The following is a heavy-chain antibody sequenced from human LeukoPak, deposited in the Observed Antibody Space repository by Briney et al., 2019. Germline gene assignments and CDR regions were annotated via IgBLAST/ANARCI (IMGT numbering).Heavy chain of an antibody. CDR3: ARGHAPYYSDTSAYYDYFDF. V-gene: IGHV1-2*02. J-gene: IGHJ4*02. CDR2: INPNNGGT. Sequence: ASVKVSCKASGYSFIGYYIHWVRQAPGQGLEWMGWINPNNGGTNYAQTFQGRVSMTRDTSISTVYMELSRLRSDDTAVYYCARGHAPYYSDTSAYYDYFDFWGQGTLVTVSS. D-gene: IGHD3-22*01. CDR1: GYSFIGYY.